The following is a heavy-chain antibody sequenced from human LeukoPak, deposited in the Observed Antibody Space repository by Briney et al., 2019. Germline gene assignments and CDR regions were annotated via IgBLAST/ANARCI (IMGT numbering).Heavy chain of an antibody. CDR3: ARGSGDSGYSYGFGSYWFDP. CDR1: GGSFSGYY. D-gene: IGHD5-18*01. CDR2: INHSGST. J-gene: IGHJ5*02. Sequence: KSSETLSLTCAVYGGSFSGYYWSWIRQPPGKGLEWIGEINHSGSTNYNPSLKSRVTISVDTSKNQFSLKLSSVTAADTAVYYCARGSGDSGYSYGFGSYWFDPWGQGTLVTVSS. V-gene: IGHV4-34*01.